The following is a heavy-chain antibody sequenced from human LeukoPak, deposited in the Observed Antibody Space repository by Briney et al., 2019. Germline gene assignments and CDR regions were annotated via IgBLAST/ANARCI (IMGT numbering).Heavy chain of an antibody. V-gene: IGHV3-21*01. CDR3: ARDAAYYGSGIFDY. D-gene: IGHD3-10*01. Sequence: GGSLRLSCAASGFTFSNYWMNWVRQAPGKGLEWVSSISSSSSYIYYADSVKGRFTISRDNAKNSLYLQMNSLRAEDTAVYYCARDAAYYGSGIFDYWGQGTLVTVSS. CDR1: GFTFSNYW. CDR2: ISSSSSYI. J-gene: IGHJ4*02.